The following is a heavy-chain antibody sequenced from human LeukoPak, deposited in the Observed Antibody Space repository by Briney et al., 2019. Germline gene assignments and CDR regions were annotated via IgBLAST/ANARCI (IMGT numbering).Heavy chain of an antibody. CDR3: AKVLYGDVWYFDY. CDR2: ISGSGGST. Sequence: GGSQRLSCAASGFTFSSYAMSWVRQAPGKGLEWVSAISGSGGSTYYADSVKGRFTISRDNSKNTLYLQMNSLRAEDTAVYYCAKVLYGDVWYFDYWGQGTLVTVSS. V-gene: IGHV3-23*01. D-gene: IGHD4-17*01. J-gene: IGHJ4*02. CDR1: GFTFSSYA.